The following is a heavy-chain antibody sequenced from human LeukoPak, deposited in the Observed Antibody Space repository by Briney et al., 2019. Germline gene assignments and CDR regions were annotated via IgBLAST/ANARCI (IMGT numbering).Heavy chain of an antibody. V-gene: IGHV3-23*01. D-gene: IGHD3-22*01. Sequence: GGSLRLSCAASGFTFSSYAMSWVRQAPGKGLEWVSAISGSGGSTYYADSVKGRFTISRDNSKNTLYLQMNSLRAEDTAVYYCAKDPLYYDSSGHNTWGQGTLVTVSS. CDR2: ISGSGGST. J-gene: IGHJ5*02. CDR3: AKDPLYYDSSGHNT. CDR1: GFTFSSYA.